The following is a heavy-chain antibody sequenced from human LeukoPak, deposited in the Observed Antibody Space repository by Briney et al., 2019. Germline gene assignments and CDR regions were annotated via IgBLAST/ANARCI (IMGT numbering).Heavy chain of an antibody. D-gene: IGHD5-12*01. CDR3: AKDFLKRYSGYDYDYHYFDY. J-gene: IGHJ4*02. Sequence: PGGSLRLSCAASGFTFSSYAMSWVRQAPGKGLEWVSAISSSGGSTYYADSVKGRFTISRDNSKNTLYLQMNSLRAEDTAVYYCAKDFLKRYSGYDYDYHYFDYWGQGTLVTVSS. CDR2: ISSSGGST. CDR1: GFTFSSYA. V-gene: IGHV3-23*01.